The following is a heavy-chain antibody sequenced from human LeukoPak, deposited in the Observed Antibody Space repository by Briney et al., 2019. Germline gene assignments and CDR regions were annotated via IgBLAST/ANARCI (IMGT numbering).Heavy chain of an antibody. V-gene: IGHV3-48*02. CDR1: GFTFSSYA. CDR2: IDSDTYGNTI. CDR3: ARDRDYAFDY. Sequence: GGSLRLSCAASGFTFSSYAMSWVRQAPGKGLEWISYIDSDTYGNTIYYPHTVKGRFTIFRDNAKNSLYLQMDSLRDEDTAVYYCARDRDYAFDYWGQGTLVTVSS. D-gene: IGHD4-17*01. J-gene: IGHJ4*02.